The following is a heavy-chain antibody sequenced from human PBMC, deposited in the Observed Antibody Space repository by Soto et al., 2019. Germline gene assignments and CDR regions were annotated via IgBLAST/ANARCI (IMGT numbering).Heavy chain of an antibody. J-gene: IGHJ6*02. V-gene: IGHV3-23*01. D-gene: IGHD6-13*01. CDR3: ATDTSTWYGGLDYYALDV. CDR1: GFTFSSYA. Sequence: EVQLLESGGGLVQPGGSLRLSCAASGFTFSSYAMSWVRQAPGKGLEWVSAISSSGSSTYYADSVKGRFTISRDNSKNTLSLQMNSLRAEDTAVYYCATDTSTWYGGLDYYALDVWGQGTTVTVS. CDR2: ISSSGSST.